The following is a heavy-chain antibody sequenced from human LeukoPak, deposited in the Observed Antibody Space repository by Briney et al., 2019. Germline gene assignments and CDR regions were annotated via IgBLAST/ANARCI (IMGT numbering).Heavy chain of an antibody. CDR1: GGSISSGGYY. V-gene: IGHV4-30-2*01. D-gene: IGHD6-13*01. CDR2: INHSGST. CDR3: ARVGMRYSSSWYDY. Sequence: SQTLSLTCTVSGGSISSGGYYWSWIRQPPGKGLEWIGEINHSGSTNYNPSLKSRVTISVDTSKNQFSLKLSSVTAADTAVYYCARVGMRYSSSWYDYWGRGTLVTVSS. J-gene: IGHJ4*02.